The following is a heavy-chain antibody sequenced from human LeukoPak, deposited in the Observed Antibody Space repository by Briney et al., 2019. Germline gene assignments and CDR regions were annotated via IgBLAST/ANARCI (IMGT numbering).Heavy chain of an antibody. J-gene: IGHJ6*03. CDR3: AGGTGGAYYYYYYMDV. CDR2: INHSGST. CDR1: GGSFSGYY. Sequence: SETLSLTCAVYGGSFSGYYWSWIRQPPGKGLEWIGEINHSGSTNYNPSLKSRVTISVDTSKNQFSLKLSSVTAADTAVYYCAGGTGGAYYYYYYMDVWGKGTTVTVSS. D-gene: IGHD3-10*01. V-gene: IGHV4-34*01.